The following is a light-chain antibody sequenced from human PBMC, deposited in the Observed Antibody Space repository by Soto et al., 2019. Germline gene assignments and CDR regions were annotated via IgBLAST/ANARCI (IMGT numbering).Light chain of an antibody. CDR3: AAWDDSLNGVV. CDR1: SSNIGSNN. J-gene: IGLJ2*01. CDR2: SNN. Sequence: QSVLTQPPSGSGTPGQRVTISCSGSSSNIGSNNVNWYQQLPGTAPKLLIYSNNQRPSGVPDRFSASKSGTSASLAISGLQSEDKADYYCAAWDDSLNGVVFGGGTKLTVL. V-gene: IGLV1-44*01.